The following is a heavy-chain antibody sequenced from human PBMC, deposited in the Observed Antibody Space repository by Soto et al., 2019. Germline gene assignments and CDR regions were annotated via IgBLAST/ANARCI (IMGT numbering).Heavy chain of an antibody. V-gene: IGHV3-23*01. CDR2: IGDRPTGHT. CDR3: ATRMTAHFDY. D-gene: IGHD2-21*02. CDR1: GFTFSHYT. Sequence: QPGGSLRLSCVASGFTFSHYTLNWVRRAPGKGLEWVSTIGDRPTGHTHYAESVRGRFTISRDDSRDTVFLQMDSLRAEDTAVYYCATRMTAHFDYWGQGVLVTVSS. J-gene: IGHJ4*02.